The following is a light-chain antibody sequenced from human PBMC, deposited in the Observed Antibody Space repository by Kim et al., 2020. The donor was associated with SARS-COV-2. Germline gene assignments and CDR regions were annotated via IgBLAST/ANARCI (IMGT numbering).Light chain of an antibody. V-gene: IGKV1-27*01. CDR2: DAS. Sequence: DIQMTQSPSSLSASVGDRVTITCRASQGISSNVAWYQQKPGDVPKLLIYDASALLSGVPSRFSGSGSGTDFTLTISSLQPEDVATYYCQKYNAAPWTFGQGSPVDIK. CDR3: QKYNAAPWT. CDR1: QGISSN. J-gene: IGKJ1*01.